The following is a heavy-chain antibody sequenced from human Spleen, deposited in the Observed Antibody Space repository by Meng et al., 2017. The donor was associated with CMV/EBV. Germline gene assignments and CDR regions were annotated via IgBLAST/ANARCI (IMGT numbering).Heavy chain of an antibody. CDR2: IYSGGST. Sequence: GESLKISCAASGFTVSSNYMSWVRQAPGKGLEWVSLIYSGGSTYYADSVKGRFTISRDNSKNTLFLQMNSLRAEDTALYYCENFGEVLEYNWFDPWGQGTLVTVSS. V-gene: IGHV3-66*02. D-gene: IGHD3-3*01. CDR1: GFTVSSNY. CDR3: ENFGEVLEYNWFDP. J-gene: IGHJ5*02.